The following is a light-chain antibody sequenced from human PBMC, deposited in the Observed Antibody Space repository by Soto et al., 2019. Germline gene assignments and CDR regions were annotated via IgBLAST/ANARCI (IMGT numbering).Light chain of an antibody. CDR3: QSYDNSLSGSWV. V-gene: IGLV3-21*02. CDR2: SVN. J-gene: IGLJ3*02. CDR1: NIGSMS. Sequence: SYELTQPPSVSVAPGQTARITCGGDNIGSMSVHWYQQRPGQAPVLVVYSVNDRPAGIPERFSGSKSGTSASLAINGLQAEDEAHYYCQSYDNSLSGSWVFGGGTKLTVL.